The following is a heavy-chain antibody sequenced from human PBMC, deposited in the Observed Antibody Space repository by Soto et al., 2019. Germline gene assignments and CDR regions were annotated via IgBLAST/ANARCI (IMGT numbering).Heavy chain of an antibody. CDR2: ISSSGSTI. J-gene: IGHJ6*03. CDR1: GFTFSDYY. V-gene: IGHV3-11*01. Sequence: QVQLVESGGGLVKPGGSLRLSCAASGFTFSDYYMSWIRQAPGKGLEWVSYISSSGSTIYYADSVKGRFTISRDNAKNSLYLQMNSLRAEDTAVYYCARRGAGYCSSTSCYALNHYMDVWGKGTTVTVSS. CDR3: ARRGAGYCSSTSCYALNHYMDV. D-gene: IGHD2-2*01.